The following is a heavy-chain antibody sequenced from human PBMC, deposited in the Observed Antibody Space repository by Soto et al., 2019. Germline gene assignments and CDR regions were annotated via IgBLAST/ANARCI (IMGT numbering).Heavy chain of an antibody. J-gene: IGHJ6*02. CDR3: ARDLTIVPATHPRLENYGMDV. Sequence: ASVKVSCKASGYSFTSYGISWVRRAPGQGLEWMGWISPYNGHTQFVQRFQGRVSMTTDTSTKTAYMELRNLRPDDTAHYYCARDLTIVPATHPRLENYGMDVWGQGTKVTVSS. D-gene: IGHD2-2*01. CDR1: GYSFTSYG. CDR2: ISPYNGHT. V-gene: IGHV1-18*01.